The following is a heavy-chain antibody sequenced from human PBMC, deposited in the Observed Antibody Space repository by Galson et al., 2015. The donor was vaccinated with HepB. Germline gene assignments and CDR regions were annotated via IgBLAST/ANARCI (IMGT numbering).Heavy chain of an antibody. D-gene: IGHD6-19*01. CDR3: AKDGYVAVAGMYY. V-gene: IGHV3-23*01. J-gene: IGHJ4*02. CDR2: ISGSGGST. CDR1: GFTFSSYA. Sequence: SLRLSCAASGFTFSSYAMSWVRQAPGKGLEWVSPISGSGGSTYYADSVKGRFTISRDNSKNTLYLQMNSLRAEDTAVYYCAKDGYVAVAGMYYWGQGTLVTVSS.